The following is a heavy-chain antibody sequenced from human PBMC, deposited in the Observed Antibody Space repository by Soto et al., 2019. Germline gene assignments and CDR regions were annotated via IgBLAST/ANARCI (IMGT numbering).Heavy chain of an antibody. J-gene: IGHJ6*02. CDR3: ARQSESPYYYYGMDV. Sequence: GGSLRLSCAASGFTFSSYWMHWVRQAPGKGLVWVSRINSDGSSTSYADSVKGRFTISRDNAKNTLYLQMNSLRAEDTAVYYCARQSESPYYYYGMDVWGQGTTVTVSS. V-gene: IGHV3-74*01. CDR1: GFTFSSYW. CDR2: INSDGSST.